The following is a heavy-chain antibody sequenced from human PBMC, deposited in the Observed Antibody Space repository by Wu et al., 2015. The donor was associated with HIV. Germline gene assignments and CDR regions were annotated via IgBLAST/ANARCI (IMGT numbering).Heavy chain of an antibody. V-gene: IGHV1-18*01. CDR1: GYTFTRYV. CDR2: INPYNGDT. Sequence: QVQLVQSETEVKKPGASVKVSCKASGYTFTRYVMSWLRQAPGQGLEWMGWINPYNGDTNYAQKFQGRVTMTTATSTSTAYMELRSLRSDDTAVYYCAREPLAAAGDYWYFDLWGRGTLVTVSS. CDR3: AREPLAAAGDYWYFDL. D-gene: IGHD6-13*01. J-gene: IGHJ2*01.